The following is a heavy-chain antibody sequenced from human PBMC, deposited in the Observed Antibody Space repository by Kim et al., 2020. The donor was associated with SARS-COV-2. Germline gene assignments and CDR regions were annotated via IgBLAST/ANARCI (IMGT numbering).Heavy chain of an antibody. CDR2: IDGSGGGR. J-gene: IGHJ4*02. D-gene: IGHD6-6*01. CDR1: GFTFTNYP. CDR3: AKELRADTSSLDY. Sequence: GGSLRLSCEASGFTFTNYPMGWVRQAPGKGLEWVSLIDGSGGGRYYADSVKGRFTISRDNAKNSLSLQMNSLRGEDTALYYCAKELRADTSSLDYWGQGT. V-gene: IGHV3-23*01.